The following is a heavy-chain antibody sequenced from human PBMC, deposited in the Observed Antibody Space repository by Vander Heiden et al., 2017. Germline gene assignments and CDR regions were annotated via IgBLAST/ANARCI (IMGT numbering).Heavy chain of an antibody. CDR2: FDPEDGET. CDR1: GYPLPELS. D-gene: IGHD1-26*01. CDR3: ATDTWYGGRRGYFDY. V-gene: IGHV1-24*01. Sequence: QVQLVQSGAEVKKPGAAVKVSCKVSGYPLPELSMHWVRQAPGKGLEWMGGFDPEDGETIYAQKFQGRVTMTEDTSTDTAYMELSSLRSEDTAVYYCATDTWYGGRRGYFDYWGQGTLVTVSS. J-gene: IGHJ4*02.